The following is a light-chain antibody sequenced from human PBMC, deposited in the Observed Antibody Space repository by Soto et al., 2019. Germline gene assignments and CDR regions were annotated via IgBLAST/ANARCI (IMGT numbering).Light chain of an antibody. CDR3: SSHTSSSTPYV. J-gene: IGLJ1*01. V-gene: IGLV2-14*01. Sequence: QSVLTQPASVSGSPGQSITISCTGTSSDVGGYNYVSWYQQHPGKAPKLMIYEVSNRPSGVSNRFSGSKSGNTASLTISGLQAEDEADYYCSSHTSSSTPYVFGTGTKATVL. CDR2: EVS. CDR1: SSDVGGYNY.